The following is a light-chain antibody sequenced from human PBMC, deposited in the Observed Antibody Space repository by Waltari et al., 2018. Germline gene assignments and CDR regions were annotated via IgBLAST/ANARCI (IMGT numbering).Light chain of an antibody. V-gene: IGKV3-20*01. CDR1: QSISSSS. CDR2: GES. Sequence: EIVLTQSPGPLSFSPGARATLCCRASQSISSSSLAWYQQKPGQAPRLRIHGESIRANDSADRFSGSGSGTDFTLTISGLEPEDFAVYYCHQYGRSPPWTFAQGTKVEVK. J-gene: IGKJ1*01. CDR3: HQYGRSPPWT.